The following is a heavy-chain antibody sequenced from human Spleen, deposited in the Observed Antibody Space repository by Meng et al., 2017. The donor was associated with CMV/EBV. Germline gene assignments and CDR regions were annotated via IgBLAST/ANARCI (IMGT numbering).Heavy chain of an antibody. CDR3: ARDRSSDFWSGYWDY. CDR2: LIPISGTT. V-gene: IGHV1-69*05. Sequence: ACAFIRQAPMWVQQTPGQWLSSLGALIPISGTTNYAQKFQGRVTINTDESTSTAYMELSSLISDDTAIYYCARDRSSDFWSGYWDYWGQGTLVTVSS. CDR1: ACAFIRQA. J-gene: IGHJ4*02. D-gene: IGHD3-3*01.